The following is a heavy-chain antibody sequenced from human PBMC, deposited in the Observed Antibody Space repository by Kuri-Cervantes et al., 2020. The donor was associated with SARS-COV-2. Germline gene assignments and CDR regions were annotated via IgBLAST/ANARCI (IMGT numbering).Heavy chain of an antibody. J-gene: IGHJ4*02. V-gene: IGHV3-73*01. Sequence: GESLKISCAASGFTFSGSAMHWVRQASGKGLEWVGRIRSKANSYATAYAASVKGRFTISRDDSKNTAYLQMNSLKTEDTAVYYCTSLSTVAPFDYWGRGTLVTVSS. D-gene: IGHD4-11*01. CDR3: TSLSTVAPFDY. CDR1: GFTFSGSA. CDR2: IRSKANSYAT.